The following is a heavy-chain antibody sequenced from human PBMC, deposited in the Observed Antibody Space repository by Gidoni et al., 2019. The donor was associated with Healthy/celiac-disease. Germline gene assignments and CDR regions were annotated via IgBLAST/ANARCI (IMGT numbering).Heavy chain of an antibody. Sequence: EVQLVESGGGLVQPGRSLILSCTASGFTFGDYAMSWVRQAPGKGLEWVGFIRSKAYGGTTEYAASVKGRFTISRDDSKSIAYLQMNSLKTEDTAVYYCTRDYGGNSWGQGTLVTVSS. CDR1: GFTFGDYA. CDR2: IRSKAYGGTT. CDR3: TRDYGGNS. D-gene: IGHD4-17*01. V-gene: IGHV3-49*04. J-gene: IGHJ4*02.